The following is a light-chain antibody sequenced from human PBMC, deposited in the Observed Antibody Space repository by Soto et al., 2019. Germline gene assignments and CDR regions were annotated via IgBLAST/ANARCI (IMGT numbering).Light chain of an antibody. CDR1: QGISNY. V-gene: IGKV1-27*01. Sequence: IHITQSPSSLSASVGDRVTITCLASQGISNYLAWYQQKPGKVPKLLIYAASALQSGVPSRFSGSGSVTDFTLTINTLQPEDVATYYCQKYNGGPLTFGGGTKVDIK. CDR3: QKYNGGPLT. CDR2: AAS. J-gene: IGKJ4*01.